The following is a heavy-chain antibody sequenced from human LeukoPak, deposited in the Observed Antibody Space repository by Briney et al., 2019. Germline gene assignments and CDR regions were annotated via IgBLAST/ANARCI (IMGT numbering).Heavy chain of an antibody. Sequence: GESLKISCKASGYSFTSYWIAWVRQMPGKGLEWMGLIYPGHSDTRYSPSFQSQVTISADESISTAYLQWSSVKASDTAMYYCARGNNENYYDWFDPWGQGTLVTVSS. D-gene: IGHD1-26*01. CDR3: ARGNNENYYDWFDP. CDR2: IYPGHSDT. J-gene: IGHJ5*02. CDR1: GYSFTSYW. V-gene: IGHV5-51*01.